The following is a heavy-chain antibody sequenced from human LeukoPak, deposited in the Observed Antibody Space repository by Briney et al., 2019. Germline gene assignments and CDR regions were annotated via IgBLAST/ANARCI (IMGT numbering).Heavy chain of an antibody. CDR1: GFTLSSYS. Sequence: PGGSLRLSCAASGFTLSSYSKNWVRQAPGKGLEWVSYISSSSSTIYYADSVKGRFTISRDNAKNSLYLQMNSLRDEDTAVYECAKDAGWGLRSRYFDSWGQGTLVTVSS. CDR3: AKDAGWGLRSRYFDS. CDR2: ISSSSSTI. J-gene: IGHJ4*02. D-gene: IGHD1-26*01. V-gene: IGHV3-48*02.